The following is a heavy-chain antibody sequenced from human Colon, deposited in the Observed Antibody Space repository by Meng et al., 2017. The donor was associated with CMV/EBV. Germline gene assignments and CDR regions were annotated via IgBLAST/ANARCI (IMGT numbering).Heavy chain of an antibody. D-gene: IGHD3-22*01. CDR2: ISSSSSYI. CDR3: ARGADVVVGHAPRNYFYNMDV. Sequence: GESLKISCAASGFTFSSYSMNWVRQAPGKGLEWVSSISSSSSYIYYADSVKGRFTISRDNAKNSLYLQMNSLRAEDTAVYYCARGADVVVGHAPRNYFYNMDVWGQGTTVTVSS. J-gene: IGHJ6*03. V-gene: IGHV3-21*01. CDR1: GFTFSSYS.